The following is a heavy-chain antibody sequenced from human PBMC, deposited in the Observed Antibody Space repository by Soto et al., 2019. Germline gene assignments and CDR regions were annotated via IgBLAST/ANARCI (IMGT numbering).Heavy chain of an antibody. CDR1: GYTFTSYG. CDR3: ARMGPKPYSAQNNYYSSGMAV. CDR2: ISAYNGNT. V-gene: IGHV1-18*01. Sequence: ASVKVSCKASGYTFTSYGISWVRQAPGQGLEWMGWISAYNGNTNYAQKLQGRVTMTTDTSTSTAYMELRSLRSDDTAVYYCARMGPKPYSAQNNYYSSGMAVWGHGTTVTVSS. D-gene: IGHD6-13*01. J-gene: IGHJ6*02.